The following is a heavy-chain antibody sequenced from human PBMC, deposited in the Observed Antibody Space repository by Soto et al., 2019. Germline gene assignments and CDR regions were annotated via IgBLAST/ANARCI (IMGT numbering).Heavy chain of an antibody. D-gene: IGHD1-20*01. CDR2: ITPVFGTP. Sequence: QVQLVQSGAEVKKPGSSVKVSCRTTGGTFSSYLISWVRQAPGQGLEWMGGITPVFGTPNYAQNFQGRVTITADESTSTAYLDLRSLRSDDTAVYYCARGITSDSWGQGTLVTVSS. CDR1: GGTFSSYL. V-gene: IGHV1-69*12. J-gene: IGHJ4*02. CDR3: ARGITSDS.